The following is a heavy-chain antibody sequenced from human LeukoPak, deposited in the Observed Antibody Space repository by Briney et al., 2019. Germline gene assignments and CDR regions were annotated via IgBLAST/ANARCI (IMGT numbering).Heavy chain of an antibody. J-gene: IGHJ6*03. CDR1: GFTFSSYS. CDR2: ISSSSSYI. Sequence: GGSLRLSCAASGFTFSSYSMNWVRQAPGKGLEWVSSISSSSSYIYYADSVKGRFTISRDNAKNSLYLQMNSLRAEDTAVYYCARGGDYDFWSGHGYYMDVWGKGTTVTVSS. D-gene: IGHD3-3*01. V-gene: IGHV3-21*01. CDR3: ARGGDYDFWSGHGYYMDV.